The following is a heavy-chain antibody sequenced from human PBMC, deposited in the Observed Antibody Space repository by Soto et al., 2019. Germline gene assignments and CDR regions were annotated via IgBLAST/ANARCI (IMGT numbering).Heavy chain of an antibody. V-gene: IGHV4-31*03. CDR3: ARDRALYGDYGYFDL. CDR2: IYYSGST. J-gene: IGHJ2*01. Sequence: ASETLSLTCTVSGGSISSGGYYWSWIRQHPGKGLEWIGYIYYSGSTYYNPSLKSRVTISVDTSKNQFSLKLSSVTAADTAVYYCARDRALYGDYGYFDLWGRGTLVTVSS. D-gene: IGHD3-16*02. CDR1: GGSISSGGYY.